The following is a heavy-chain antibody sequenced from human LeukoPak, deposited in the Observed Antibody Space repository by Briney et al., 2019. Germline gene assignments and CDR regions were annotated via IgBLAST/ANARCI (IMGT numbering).Heavy chain of an antibody. CDR1: GGSISSYY. J-gene: IGHJ4*02. D-gene: IGHD6-6*01. Sequence: LETLSLTCTVSGGSISSYYWSWIRQPPGKGLEWIGYIYYSGSTNYNPSLKSRVTISVDTSKNQFSLKLSPVTAADTAVYYCARGGSSSGRIDYWGQGTLVTVSS. V-gene: IGHV4-59*01. CDR2: IYYSGST. CDR3: ARGGSSSGRIDY.